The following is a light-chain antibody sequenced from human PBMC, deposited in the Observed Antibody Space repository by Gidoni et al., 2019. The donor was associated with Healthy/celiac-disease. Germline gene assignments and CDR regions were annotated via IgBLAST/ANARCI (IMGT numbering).Light chain of an antibody. CDR3: QAWDSRTAR. J-gene: IGLJ1*01. CDR1: KLGDKY. CDR2: QDS. V-gene: IGLV3-1*01. Sequence: SYELTQPPSVSVSPGQTASITCSGDKLGDKYACWYQQKPGQSPVLVIYQDSKRLAGIPERFSGSNSGNTATLTISGTQAMDEADYYCQAWDSRTARFGTGTKVTVL.